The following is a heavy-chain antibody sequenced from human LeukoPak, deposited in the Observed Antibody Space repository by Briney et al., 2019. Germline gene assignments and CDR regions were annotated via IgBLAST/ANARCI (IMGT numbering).Heavy chain of an antibody. J-gene: IGHJ4*02. V-gene: IGHV1-2*02. CDR1: GYTFTGYY. Sequence: ASVKVSCKASGYTFTGYYMHWVRQAPGQGLEWMGWINPNSGGTNYAQKFQGRVTMTRVTSISTAYMELSKLRSDDTAVYYCARDAVDHGGNPYYFDYWGQGTLVTVSS. CDR3: ARDAVDHGGNPYYFDY. CDR2: INPNSGGT. D-gene: IGHD4-23*01.